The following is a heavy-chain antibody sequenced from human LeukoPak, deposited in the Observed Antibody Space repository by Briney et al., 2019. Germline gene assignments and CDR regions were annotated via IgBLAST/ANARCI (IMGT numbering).Heavy chain of an antibody. CDR3: ARGVGSRGRFDF. Sequence: SETLSLTCTVSGGSISSGGYYWNWIRQHPGKGLEWIGYISYSGSTYYSPSLKSRVTISVDTSKNQFSLKLSSVTAADTAVYYCARGVGSRGRFDFWGQGTLVIVSS. J-gene: IGHJ4*02. CDR1: GGSISSGGYY. CDR2: ISYSGST. V-gene: IGHV4-31*03. D-gene: IGHD3-10*01.